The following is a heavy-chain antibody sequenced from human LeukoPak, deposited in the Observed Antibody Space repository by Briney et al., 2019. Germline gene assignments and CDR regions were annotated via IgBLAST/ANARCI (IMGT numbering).Heavy chain of an antibody. CDR1: GFNFSSYW. CDR2: LKGDGREK. CDR3: AELGITMIGGV. D-gene: IGHD3-10*02. V-gene: IGHV3-7*01. Sequence: GGSLRLSCAASGFNFSSYWMTWVRQAPGKGLEWVANLKGDGREKYYVDSVKGRFSISRDNAKNSLYLQMNSLRAEDTAVYYCAELGITMIGGVWGKGTTVTISS. J-gene: IGHJ6*04.